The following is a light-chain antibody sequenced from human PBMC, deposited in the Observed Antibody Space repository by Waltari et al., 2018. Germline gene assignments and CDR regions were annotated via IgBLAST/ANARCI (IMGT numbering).Light chain of an antibody. J-gene: IGLJ3*02. CDR2: GNS. CDR1: SSNIGAGSD. V-gene: IGLV1-40*01. CDR3: QSYDSSLSGSV. Sequence: QSVLTQPPSVSGAPGQRVTILCTGSSSNIGAGSDVPWYQQLPGTAPKLLIHGNSNRPSGVPDRVSGSKSGTSASLAITGLQAEDEADYYCQSYDSSLSGSVFGGGTKLTVL.